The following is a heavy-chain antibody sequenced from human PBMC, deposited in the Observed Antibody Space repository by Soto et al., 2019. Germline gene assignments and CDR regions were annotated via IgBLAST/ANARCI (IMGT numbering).Heavy chain of an antibody. D-gene: IGHD4-17*01. CDR2: TRNKANSYTT. CDR3: ASEMTTVPRRHRDYYYYGMDV. V-gene: IGHV3-72*01. Sequence: GGSLRLSCATSGFTFSDHYMDWVRQAPGKGLEWVGRTRNKANSYTTEYAASVKGRFTISRDDSKNSLYLQMNSLKTEDTAVYYCASEMTTVPRRHRDYYYYGMDVWGQGTTVTVSS. CDR1: GFTFSDHY. J-gene: IGHJ6*02.